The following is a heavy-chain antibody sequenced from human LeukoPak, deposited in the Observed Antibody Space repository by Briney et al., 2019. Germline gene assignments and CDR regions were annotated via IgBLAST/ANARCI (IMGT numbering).Heavy chain of an antibody. CDR3: AREVPENFNFDY. V-gene: IGHV1-46*01. CDR1: GYTFTSYY. Sequence: ASVKVSCEASGYTFTSYYTHWVRQAPGQGLEWMGIIKPSGGSTLYAQEFQGRVTVTSDMSTSTVYVELSSLRSEDTAVYYCAREVPENFNFDYWGQGTLVTVSS. CDR2: IKPSGGST. D-gene: IGHD2/OR15-2a*01. J-gene: IGHJ4*02.